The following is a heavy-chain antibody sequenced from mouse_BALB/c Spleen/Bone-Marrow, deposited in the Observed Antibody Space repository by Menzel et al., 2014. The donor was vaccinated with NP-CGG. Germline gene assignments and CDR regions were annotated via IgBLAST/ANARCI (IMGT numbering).Heavy chain of an antibody. CDR2: ISSGSSII. Sequence: EVKLVESGGGLVQPGGSRKLSCAASGFTFSYFGMRWVRQAPEKGLEWVAYISSGSSIIYYADTVKGRFTISRDNPKNTLFLQMTSLRSEDTAMYYCARERTGFDYWGQGTTLTVSS. J-gene: IGHJ2*01. D-gene: IGHD4-1*01. V-gene: IGHV5-17*02. CDR1: GFTFSYFG. CDR3: ARERTGFDY.